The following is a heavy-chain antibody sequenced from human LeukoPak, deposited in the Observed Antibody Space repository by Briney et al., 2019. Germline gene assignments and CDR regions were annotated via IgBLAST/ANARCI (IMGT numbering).Heavy chain of an antibody. J-gene: IGHJ6*03. V-gene: IGHV4-59*01. CDR2: IYYSGST. Sequence: SETLSLTCTVSGGSMSSYYWSWIRQPPGKGLEWIGYIYYSGSTNYNPSLKSRVTISVDTSKNQFSLKLSSVTAADTAVYYCARGGGVGYYYYYMDVWGKGTTVTISS. CDR1: GGSMSSYY. D-gene: IGHD1-26*01. CDR3: ARGGGVGYYYYYMDV.